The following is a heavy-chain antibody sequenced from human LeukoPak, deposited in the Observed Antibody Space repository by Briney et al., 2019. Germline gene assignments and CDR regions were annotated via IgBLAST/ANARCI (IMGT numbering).Heavy chain of an antibody. Sequence: GGSLRLSCAASGFTFSRHWMSWVRQAPGKGLEWVANIREDGSEKYYMDSVKGRFTISRDNAKNSLYLQMNTLRAEDTAVYYCARGGIVGATTGDDALDIWGQGTMVTVSS. V-gene: IGHV3-7*04. J-gene: IGHJ3*02. CDR2: IREDGSEK. CDR1: GFTFSRHW. CDR3: ARGGIVGATTGDDALDI. D-gene: IGHD1-26*01.